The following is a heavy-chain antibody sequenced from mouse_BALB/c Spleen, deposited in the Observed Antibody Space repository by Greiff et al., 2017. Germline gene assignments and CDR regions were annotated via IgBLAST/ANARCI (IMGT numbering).Heavy chain of an antibody. CDR3: AFYYGYSYYFDY. V-gene: IGHV14-3*02. D-gene: IGHD1-2*01. CDR2: IDPANGNT. J-gene: IGHJ2*01. CDR1: GFNIKDTY. Sequence: DVQLQESGAELVKPGASVKLSCTASGFNIKDTYMHWVKQRPEQGLEWIGRIDPANGNTKYDPKFQGKATITADTSSNTAYLQLSSLTSEDTAVYYCAFYYGYSYYFDYWGQGTTLTVSS.